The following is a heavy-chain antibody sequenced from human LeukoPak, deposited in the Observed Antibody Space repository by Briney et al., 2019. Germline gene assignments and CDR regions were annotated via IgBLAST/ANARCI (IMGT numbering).Heavy chain of an antibody. CDR3: ATSYDHGWLIGS. Sequence: SETLSLTCTVSGGSVTNDYWNWIRQSSGKQLEWIGSIHYSGTINYSPSLKSRITISLDTSKNQFSLKLSSVTAADTAMYYCATSYDHGWLIGSWGQGTLVTVSS. CDR2: IHYSGTI. CDR1: GGSVTNDY. V-gene: IGHV4-59*02. J-gene: IGHJ4*02. D-gene: IGHD3-16*01.